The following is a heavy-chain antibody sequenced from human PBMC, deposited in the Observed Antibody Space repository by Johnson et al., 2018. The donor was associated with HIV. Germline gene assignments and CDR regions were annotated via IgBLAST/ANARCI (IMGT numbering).Heavy chain of an antibody. Sequence: QVQLVESGGGVVQPGGSLRLSCAASGFTFSSYGMHWVRQAPGKGLEWVAFIRYDGSNKYYADSVKGRFTISRDNSKNTLYLQMNSLRAEDTAVYYCAKEEGGGEWLVLAFDIWGQGTMVTVSS. D-gene: IGHD6-19*01. CDR1: GFTFSSYG. V-gene: IGHV3-30*02. CDR2: IRYDGSNK. CDR3: AKEEGGGEWLVLAFDI. J-gene: IGHJ3*02.